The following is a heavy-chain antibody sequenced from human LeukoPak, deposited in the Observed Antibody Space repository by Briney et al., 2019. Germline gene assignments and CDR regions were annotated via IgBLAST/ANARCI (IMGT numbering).Heavy chain of an antibody. CDR2: INPNSGGT. V-gene: IGHV1-2*06. J-gene: IGHJ6*03. Sequence: GASVKVSCKASGYTFTGYYMHWVRQAPGQGLEWMGRINPNSGGTNYAQKFQGRVTMTRDTSISTAYMELSRLRSDDTAVYYCARDRLGATIAYYYMDVWGKGTTVTVSS. CDR3: ARDRLGATIAYYYMDV. CDR1: GYTFTGYY. D-gene: IGHD5-12*01.